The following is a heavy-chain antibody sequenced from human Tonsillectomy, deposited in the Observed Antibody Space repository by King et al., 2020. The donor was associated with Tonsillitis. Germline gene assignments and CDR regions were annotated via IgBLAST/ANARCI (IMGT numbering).Heavy chain of an antibody. J-gene: IGHJ4*02. V-gene: IGHV5-10-1*03. CDR3: ASHFSGFPTSATEFDH. CDR1: GYTFASYW. CDR2: IDPTDSNT. Sequence: VQLVQSGAEVKKPGESLRISCQVSGYTFASYWISWVRQMPGKGLEWMARIDPTDSNTYYSPSFQGNVSVSVDTSISTAYLQWSSLKASDTGMSYCASHFSGFPTSATEFDHWGQGTLVTVSS. D-gene: IGHD2-15*01.